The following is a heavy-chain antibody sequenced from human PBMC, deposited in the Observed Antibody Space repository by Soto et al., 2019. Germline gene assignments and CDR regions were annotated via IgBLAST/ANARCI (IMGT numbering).Heavy chain of an antibody. J-gene: IGHJ4*02. CDR1: GFTFSSYG. CDR2: IWYDGSKT. D-gene: IGHD2-8*01. V-gene: IGHV3-33*01. Sequence: QVQLVESGGGVVQPGRSLRLSCAASGFTFSSYGMQWVRQAPGKGLEWVAVIWYDGSKTYYADSVNGRFTISRDNSKNTLYLQMNSLRAEDTAVYHCARDIKACTKGRCYGNDWGQGALVTVSS. CDR3: ARDIKACTKGRCYGND.